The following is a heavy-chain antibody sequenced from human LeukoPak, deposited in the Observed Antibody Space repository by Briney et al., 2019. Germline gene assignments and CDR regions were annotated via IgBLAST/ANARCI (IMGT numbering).Heavy chain of an antibody. V-gene: IGHV1-2*02. Sequence: ASVKVSCKASGYTFTGYYMHWVRQAPGQGLEWMVWINPNSGGTNYAQKFQGRVTMTRDTSISTAYMELSRLRSDDTAVYYCAREGYCSGGSCFGVWFDPWGQGTLVTVSS. D-gene: IGHD2-15*01. J-gene: IGHJ5*02. CDR3: AREGYCSGGSCFGVWFDP. CDR2: INPNSGGT. CDR1: GYTFTGYY.